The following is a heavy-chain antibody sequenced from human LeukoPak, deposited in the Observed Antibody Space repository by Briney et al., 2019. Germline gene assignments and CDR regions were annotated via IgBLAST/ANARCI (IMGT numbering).Heavy chain of an antibody. Sequence: EASVKVSCKASGYTFTGYYMHWVRQAPGQGLEWMGWINPNSGGTNYAQKFQGRVTITADKSTSTAYMELSSLRSEDTAVYYCARDFSITMIGVAGAFDIWGQGTMVTVSS. CDR1: GYTFTGYY. V-gene: IGHV1-2*02. CDR3: ARDFSITMIGVAGAFDI. D-gene: IGHD3-22*01. J-gene: IGHJ3*02. CDR2: INPNSGGT.